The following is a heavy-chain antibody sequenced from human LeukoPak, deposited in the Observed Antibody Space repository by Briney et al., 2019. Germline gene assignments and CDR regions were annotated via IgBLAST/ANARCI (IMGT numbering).Heavy chain of an antibody. CDR2: IYYSGST. D-gene: IGHD3-3*01. CDR1: GGSISSSSYY. J-gene: IGHJ4*02. CDR3: ARQSVTVGDFWSGYYLYYFDY. V-gene: IGHV4-39*07. Sequence: PSETLSLTCTVSGGSISSSSYYWGWIRQPPGKGLEWIGSIYYSGSTYYNSSLKSRVTISVDTSKNQFSLKLGSVTAADTAVYYCARQSVTVGDFWSGYYLYYFDYWGQGTLVTVSS.